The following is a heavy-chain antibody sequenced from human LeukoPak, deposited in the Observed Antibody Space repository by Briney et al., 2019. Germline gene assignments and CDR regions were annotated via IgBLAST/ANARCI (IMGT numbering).Heavy chain of an antibody. J-gene: IGHJ6*03. Sequence: SETLSLTCTVSGGSISSYYWSWIRQPPGKGLEWIGYIYYSGSTNYNPSLKSRVTISVDTSKSQFSLKLSSVTAADTAVYYCARGSFWRGYYYYYYYMDVWGKGTTVTVSS. CDR3: ARGSFWRGYYYYYYYMDV. D-gene: IGHD3-3*01. V-gene: IGHV4-59*01. CDR1: GGSISSYY. CDR2: IYYSGST.